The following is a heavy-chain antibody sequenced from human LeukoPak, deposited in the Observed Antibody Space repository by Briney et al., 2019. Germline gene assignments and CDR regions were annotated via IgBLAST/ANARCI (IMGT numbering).Heavy chain of an antibody. D-gene: IGHD3-9*01. V-gene: IGHV1-2*02. CDR1: GYTFTGYY. J-gene: IGHJ5*02. CDR3: ASSRASYDILTGYYTPNNWFDP. CDR2: INPNSGGT. Sequence: ASVKVSCKASGYTFTGYYMHWVRQAPGQGLEWMGWINPNSGGTNYAQKFQGRVTMTRDTPISTAYMELSRLRSDDTAVYYCASSRASYDILTGYYTPNNWFDPWGQGTLVTVSS.